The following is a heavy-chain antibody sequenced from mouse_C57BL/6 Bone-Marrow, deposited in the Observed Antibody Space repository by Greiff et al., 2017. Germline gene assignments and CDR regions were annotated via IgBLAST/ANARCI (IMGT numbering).Heavy chain of an antibody. CDR1: GYTFTSYW. D-gene: IGHD2-5*01. Sequence: VQLQQPGAELVKPGASVKMSCKASGYTFTSYWITWVKQRPGQGLEWIGDIYPGSGSTNYNEKFKSKATRTVDTSSSTAYMQLSSRTYANSAVYYCARSELYNSNYLWDVDVWGTGTTVTVSS. CDR2: IYPGSGST. J-gene: IGHJ1*03. V-gene: IGHV1-55*01. CDR3: ARSELYNSNYLWDVDV.